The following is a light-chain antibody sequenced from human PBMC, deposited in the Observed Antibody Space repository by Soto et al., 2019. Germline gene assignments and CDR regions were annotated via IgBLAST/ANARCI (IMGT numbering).Light chain of an antibody. CDR2: KAS. V-gene: IGKV1-5*03. CDR3: QQYNSYSRT. CDR1: QGISRW. J-gene: IGKJ1*01. Sequence: DIPMTQSPSTLSASAGDRVTITCGASQGISRWLAWYQQKPGKAPKLLIYKASSLESGVPSRFSGSGSGTEFTLTISSLQPEDFATYYCQQYNSYSRTFGQGTKVDIK.